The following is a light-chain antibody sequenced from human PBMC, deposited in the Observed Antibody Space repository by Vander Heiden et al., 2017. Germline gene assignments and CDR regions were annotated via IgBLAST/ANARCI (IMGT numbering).Light chain of an antibody. CDR3: YSESGNYGV. Sequence: SALTQTSSVYGSPGQSVTISCTGTSSDVGDYNYVSWYQQHPANALILMMYDGRKRPSEVPDRFSGAKSPTTAPLTISGLQAEGEDYYYSYSESGNYGVFGGGTKLTVL. CDR2: DGR. CDR1: SSDVGDYNY. V-gene: IGLV2-11*01. J-gene: IGLJ2*01.